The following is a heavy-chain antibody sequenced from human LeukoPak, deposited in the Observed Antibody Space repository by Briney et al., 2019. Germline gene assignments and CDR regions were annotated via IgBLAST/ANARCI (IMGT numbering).Heavy chain of an antibody. CDR1: GFTFSSYA. J-gene: IGHJ4*02. D-gene: IGHD2-21*02. Sequence: GGSLRLSCAASGFTFSSYAMHWVRQAPGKGLEYVSAISSNGGSTYYANFVKGRFTISRDNSKNTLYLQMGSLRAEDMAVYYCARALAYCGGGCYSGLDYWGQGTLVTVSS. CDR2: ISSNGGST. CDR3: ARALAYCGGGCYSGLDY. V-gene: IGHV3-64*01.